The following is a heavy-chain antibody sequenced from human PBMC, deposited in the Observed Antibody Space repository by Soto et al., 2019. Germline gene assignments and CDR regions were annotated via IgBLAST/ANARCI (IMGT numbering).Heavy chain of an antibody. CDR1: GGSISTTSYY. CDR3: ARLEAVPGPYYFDY. J-gene: IGHJ4*02. D-gene: IGHD6-19*01. CDR2: RCYSGSA. Sequence: QLQLQESGPGLLKPSETLSLTCTVSGGSISTTSYYWGWIRQPPGKGLEWIGSRCYSGSAYYNPSLKSRATISLDTSKNHFSLKLSSVTAADTAVYYCARLEAVPGPYYFDYWGQGTLVIVSS. V-gene: IGHV4-39*02.